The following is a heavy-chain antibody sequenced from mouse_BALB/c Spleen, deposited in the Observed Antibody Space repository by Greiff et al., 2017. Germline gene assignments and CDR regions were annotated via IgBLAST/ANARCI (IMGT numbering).Heavy chain of an antibody. CDR1: GYTFTDYN. Sequence: VQLKQSGPELVKPGASVKISCKASGYTFTDYNMHWVKQSHGKSLEWIGYIYPYNGGTGYNQKFKSKATLTVDNSSSTAYMELRSLTSEDSAVYYCARNYGSSYAMDYWGQGTSVTVSS. J-gene: IGHJ4*01. V-gene: IGHV1S29*02. CDR2: IYPYNGGT. D-gene: IGHD1-1*01. CDR3: ARNYGSSYAMDY.